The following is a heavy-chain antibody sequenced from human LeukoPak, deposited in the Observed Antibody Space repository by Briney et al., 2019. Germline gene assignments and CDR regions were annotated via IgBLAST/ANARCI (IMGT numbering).Heavy chain of an antibody. CDR1: GYTFTDNH. Sequence: GASVKVSCKASGYTFTDNHMYWVRQAPGQVLGCMGWINPNSGDTNYAQKFQGRVTLTRDTSISTAYMEVSRLTSDDTAVYFCARELGINVFDSWGQGTMVTVSS. V-gene: IGHV1-2*02. CDR3: ARELGINVFDS. CDR2: INPNSGDT. J-gene: IGHJ3*02. D-gene: IGHD7-27*01.